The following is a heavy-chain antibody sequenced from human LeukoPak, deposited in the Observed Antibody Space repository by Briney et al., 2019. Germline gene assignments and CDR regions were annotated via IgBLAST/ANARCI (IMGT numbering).Heavy chain of an antibody. V-gene: IGHV3-23*01. J-gene: IGHJ4*02. CDR1: GFTFSNYA. CDR3: ARDVTFGGVIAYYFDY. D-gene: IGHD3-16*02. Sequence: GGSLRLSCAASGFTFSNYAMNWVRQAPGKGLEWVSGIRGGGGYTYYADSVKGRFTISRDNSKNTLYLQMNSLRAEDTAVYYCARDVTFGGVIAYYFDYWGQGTLVTVSS. CDR2: IRGGGGYT.